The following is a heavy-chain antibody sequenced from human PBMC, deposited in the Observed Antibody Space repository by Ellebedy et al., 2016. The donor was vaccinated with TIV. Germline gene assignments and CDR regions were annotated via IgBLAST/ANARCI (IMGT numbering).Heavy chain of an antibody. CDR1: GGSSSGLY. Sequence: MPGGSLRLSCDVYGGSSSGLYWTWIRQPPGKGLEWIGEISHGGTTNYSPSLKSRVAMSLDMSKTRFSLTLTSVTAADTAVYYCARGDCSNAPCPLDSWGQGTLVTVS. D-gene: IGHD2-21*01. J-gene: IGHJ4*02. CDR3: ARGDCSNAPCPLDS. CDR2: ISHGGTT. V-gene: IGHV4-34*01.